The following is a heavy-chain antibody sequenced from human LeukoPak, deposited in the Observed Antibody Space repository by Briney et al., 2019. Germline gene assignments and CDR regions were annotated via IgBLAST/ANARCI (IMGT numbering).Heavy chain of an antibody. CDR2: IVGSGDST. CDR3: AKVGTSGSSGWYEDY. Sequence: PGGSLRLSCVASGFTFSSYPMSWVRQAPGKGLEWVSGIVGSGDSTYYADSVKGRFTISRDNSKNTLYLQMNSLRAEDTAVYYCAKVGTSGSSGWYEDYWGQGTLVTVSS. CDR1: GFTFSSYP. D-gene: IGHD6-19*01. V-gene: IGHV3-23*01. J-gene: IGHJ4*02.